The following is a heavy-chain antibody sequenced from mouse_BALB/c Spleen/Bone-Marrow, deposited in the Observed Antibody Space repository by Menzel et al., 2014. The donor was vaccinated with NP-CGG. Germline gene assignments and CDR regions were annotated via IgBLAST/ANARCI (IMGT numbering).Heavy chain of an antibody. CDR3: GRLGYYGCFAY. D-gene: IGHD2-3*01. CDR1: GFDFSGFW. V-gene: IGHV4-1*02. CDR2: INPDSSTI. J-gene: IGHJ3*01. Sequence: EVQLQQSGGGLVQPGGSLKLSCAASGFDFSGFWMGWVRQAPGKGLEWIGEINPDSSTINYTPSLKDRFIISRVNAKNTLYLQMNKVRSEDTALYYCGRLGYYGCFAYWGQGTLVTVSA.